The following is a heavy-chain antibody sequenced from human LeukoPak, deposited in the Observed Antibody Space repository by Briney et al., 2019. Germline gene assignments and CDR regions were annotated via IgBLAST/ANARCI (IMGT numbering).Heavy chain of an antibody. J-gene: IGHJ3*02. V-gene: IGHV3-21*01. Sequence: GGSLRLSFAASGFTFSSYSMNWVRPAPGKGLEWVSSINSSSSYIYYADSVKGRFTISRDNAKNSLYLQMNSLRAEDTAVYYCARFVPNYYDSSGYYPNDAFDIWGQGTMVTVSS. D-gene: IGHD3-22*01. CDR1: GFTFSSYS. CDR2: INSSSSYI. CDR3: ARFVPNYYDSSGYYPNDAFDI.